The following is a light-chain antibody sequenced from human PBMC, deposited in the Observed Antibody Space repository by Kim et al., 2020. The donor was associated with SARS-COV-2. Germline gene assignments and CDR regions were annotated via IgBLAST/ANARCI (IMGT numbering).Light chain of an antibody. Sequence: VSPGERATLYCRASQSVSSNLAWYQQKPGQAPRLLIYGASTRATGIPARFSGSGSGTEFTLTISSLQSEDFAVYYCQQYNNWPGTFGQGTKVDIK. J-gene: IGKJ1*01. CDR3: QQYNNWPGT. CDR1: QSVSSN. CDR2: GAS. V-gene: IGKV3-15*01.